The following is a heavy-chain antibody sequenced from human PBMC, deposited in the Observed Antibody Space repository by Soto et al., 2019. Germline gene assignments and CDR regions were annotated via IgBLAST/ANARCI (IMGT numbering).Heavy chain of an antibody. J-gene: IGHJ4*02. D-gene: IGHD3-10*02. CDR2: INHSGST. V-gene: IGHV4-34*01. Sequence: PSETLSLTCAVYGGSFSGYYWSWIRQPPGKGLEWIGEINHSGSTNSNPSLKSRVTISVDTSKNQFSLNLSSVTAADRAVYHCASGVPMLVEAHSGAPDKYYFVSWDQETQVDASS. CDR1: GGSFSGYY. CDR3: ASGVPMLVEAHSGAPDKYYFVS.